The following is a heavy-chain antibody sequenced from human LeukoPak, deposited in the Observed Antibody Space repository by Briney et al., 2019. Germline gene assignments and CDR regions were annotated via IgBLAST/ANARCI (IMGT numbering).Heavy chain of an antibody. CDR2: INHSGST. D-gene: IGHD3-10*01. Sequence: PSETLSLTCAVYGGSFSGYYWSWIRQPPGKGLEWIGEINHSGSTNYNPSLKSRVTISVDTSKNQFSLKLSSVTAADTAVYYCARGRDYYGSGSHPYYYMDVWGKGTTVTVSS. CDR1: GGSFSGYY. J-gene: IGHJ6*03. CDR3: ARGRDYYGSGSHPYYYMDV. V-gene: IGHV4-34*01.